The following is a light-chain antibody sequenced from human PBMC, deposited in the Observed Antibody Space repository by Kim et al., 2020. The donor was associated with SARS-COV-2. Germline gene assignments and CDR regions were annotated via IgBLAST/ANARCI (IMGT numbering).Light chain of an antibody. CDR1: QNVSNSY. Sequence: LSPGASATLSCRASQNVSNSYVAWYKQRPGQAPRLLIYGASNRATGIPDRFSGGGSGTDFTLTISRLEPEDFAVYHCQQYGDSPYTFGQGTKLEI. J-gene: IGKJ2*01. V-gene: IGKV3-20*01. CDR3: QQYGDSPYT. CDR2: GAS.